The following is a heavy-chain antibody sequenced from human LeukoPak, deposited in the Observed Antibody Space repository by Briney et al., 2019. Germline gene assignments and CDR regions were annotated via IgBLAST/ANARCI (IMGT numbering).Heavy chain of an antibody. J-gene: IGHJ3*02. Sequence: GGSLRLSCAASGFTFNNHGMHWVRQAPGKGLEWVSGISWNSGSIGYADSVKGRFTISRDNAKNSLYLQMNSLRAEDTALYYCAKWSGLYYDSSGHGAFDIWGQGTMVTVSS. CDR3: AKWSGLYYDSSGHGAFDI. CDR2: ISWNSGSI. V-gene: IGHV3-9*01. CDR1: GFTFNNHG. D-gene: IGHD3-22*01.